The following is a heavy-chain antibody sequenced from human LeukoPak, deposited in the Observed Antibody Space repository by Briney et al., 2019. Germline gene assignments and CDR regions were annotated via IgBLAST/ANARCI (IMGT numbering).Heavy chain of an antibody. V-gene: IGHV4-59*08. Sequence: SETLSLTCTVSGGSISSYSWSWIRQPPGKGLECIGYIYDSGSTNYNPSLKSRVAISVDKSKNQFSLKLSYVTAADTAVYYCARLSHYFDSSGYYYVRFFDYWGQGTLVTVSS. CDR1: GGSISSYS. CDR2: IYDSGST. D-gene: IGHD3-22*01. CDR3: ARLSHYFDSSGYYYVRFFDY. J-gene: IGHJ4*02.